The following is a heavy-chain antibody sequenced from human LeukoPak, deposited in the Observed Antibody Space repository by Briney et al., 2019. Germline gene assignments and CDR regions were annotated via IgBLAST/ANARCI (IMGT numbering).Heavy chain of an antibody. CDR2: IYYSGNT. CDR1: SGSISTYY. J-gene: IGHJ4*02. CDR3: ARVGRGHFDY. V-gene: IGHV4-59*01. Sequence: SETLSLTCTVSSGSISTYYWSWSRQPPGKGLGWIGYIYYSGNTNYNPSLKSRVTISVDTSKNQFSLKLSSVTAADTAVYYCARVGRGHFDYWGQGTLVTVSS.